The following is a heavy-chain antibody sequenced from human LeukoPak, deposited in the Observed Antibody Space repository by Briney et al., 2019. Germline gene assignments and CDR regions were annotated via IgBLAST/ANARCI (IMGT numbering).Heavy chain of an antibody. CDR2: IRDDGSNK. V-gene: IGHV3-30*02. CDR3: AREGYYDSSGHGDSFDI. J-gene: IGHJ3*02. CDR1: GSTFSSYG. Sequence: PGGSLRLSCAASGSTFSSYGMHWVRQAPGKGLEWVAFIRDDGSNKFYADSVKGRFTISRDNSKNTLYLQMNSLRAEDTAVYYCAREGYYDSSGHGDSFDIWGQGTMVTVSS. D-gene: IGHD3-22*01.